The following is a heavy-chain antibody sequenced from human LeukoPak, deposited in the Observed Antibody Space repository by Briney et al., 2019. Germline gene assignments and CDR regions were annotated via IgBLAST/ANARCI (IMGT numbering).Heavy chain of an antibody. J-gene: IGHJ4*02. D-gene: IGHD4-17*01. V-gene: IGHV3-48*03. CDR2: ITGSGDTI. Sequence: GGSLRLSCSASGFTFSSYEMNWVRQAPGKGLEWISYITGSGDTIYYADSVKGRFTISRDNSKNTLYLQMNSLRAEDTAVYYCAKEIWPTVTTPGWTYFDYWGQGALVTVSS. CDR3: AKEIWPTVTTPGWTYFDY. CDR1: GFTFSSYE.